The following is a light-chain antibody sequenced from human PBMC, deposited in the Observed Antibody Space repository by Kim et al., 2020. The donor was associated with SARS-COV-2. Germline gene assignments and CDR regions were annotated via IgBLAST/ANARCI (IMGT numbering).Light chain of an antibody. CDR2: GKN. CDR3: NSRDSGGNQLEVV. Sequence: GQTGRITREGDSRRSYYASWYNQKPGQARVRVIYGKNNRTSGIPDRCTGTSTGNTASLTITGAQAEDEADYDCNSRDSGGNQLEVVFGGRTQLTVL. J-gene: IGLJ2*01. CDR1: SRRSYY. V-gene: IGLV3-19*01.